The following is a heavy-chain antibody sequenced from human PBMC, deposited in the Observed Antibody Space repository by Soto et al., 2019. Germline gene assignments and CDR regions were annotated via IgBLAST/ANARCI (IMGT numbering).Heavy chain of an antibody. J-gene: IGHJ4*02. CDR3: ARVPGL. Sequence: PSETLSLTCAVSGGSISSGDYSWSWIRQPPGKGLEWIGYIYHSGSTYYNPSLNSRVTISVDRSKNQFSLKLSSVTAADTAVYYCARVPGLWGQGTLVTVSS. CDR1: GGSISSGDYS. V-gene: IGHV4-30-2*01. D-gene: IGHD3-10*01. CDR2: IYHSGST.